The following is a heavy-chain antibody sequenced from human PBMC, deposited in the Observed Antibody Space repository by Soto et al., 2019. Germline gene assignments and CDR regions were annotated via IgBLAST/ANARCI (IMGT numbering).Heavy chain of an antibody. CDR3: AKDRSLVVPAAMEYFQH. CDR2: ISPDGGNV. J-gene: IGHJ1*01. V-gene: IGHV3-11*01. D-gene: IGHD2-2*01. CDR1: GFTFRDYY. Sequence: GSLRLSCAASGFTFRDYYMTWLRQAPGKGLEWVSYISPDGGNVYYADSVKGRFTISRDNAKNSLYLQMNNLGAEDTAVYYCAKDRSLVVPAAMEYFQHWGQGTLVTVSS.